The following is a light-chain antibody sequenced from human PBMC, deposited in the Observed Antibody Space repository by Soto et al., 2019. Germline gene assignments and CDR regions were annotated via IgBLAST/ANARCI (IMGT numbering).Light chain of an antibody. CDR2: GAS. CDR3: QHYGSSPFT. CDR1: QSVNSRY. Sequence: EIVLTQSPGTLSWSPGDRATLSCRASQSVNSRYLAWYQQKPGQAPRLLIYGASTRATGMPDRFSGSGSGTDFTLTISRVEPEDVAVYYCQHYGSSPFTFGPGTKVDIK. J-gene: IGKJ3*01. V-gene: IGKV3-20*01.